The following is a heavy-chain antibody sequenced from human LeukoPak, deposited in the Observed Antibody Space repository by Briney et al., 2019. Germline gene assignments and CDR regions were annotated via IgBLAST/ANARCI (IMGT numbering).Heavy chain of an antibody. CDR1: GGSISSYY. CDR3: ARDRAGYCSSTSCSAFDY. D-gene: IGHD2-2*01. V-gene: IGHV4-59*12. J-gene: IGHJ4*02. CDR2: IYYSGST. Sequence: SETLSLTCTVSGGSISSYYWSWIRQPPGKGLEWNGYIYYSGSTNYNPSLKSRVTISVDTSKNQFSLKLSSVTAADTAVYYCARDRAGYCSSTSCSAFDYWGQGTLVTVSS.